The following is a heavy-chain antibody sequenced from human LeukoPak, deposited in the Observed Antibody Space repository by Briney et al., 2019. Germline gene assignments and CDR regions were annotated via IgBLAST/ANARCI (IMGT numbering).Heavy chain of an antibody. Sequence: GGSLRLFCAASGFTFSIYSMHWVRQAPGKGLEYVSALRSNGGSTYYANSVRGRFTFSRDISKNRLYLEMDSLSAEDVGVYYCARERVQLWPFDYMDVWGKGTTVTVS. CDR3: ARERVQLWPFDYMDV. D-gene: IGHD5-18*01. V-gene: IGHV3-64*01. J-gene: IGHJ6*03. CDR1: GFTFSIYS. CDR2: LRSNGGST.